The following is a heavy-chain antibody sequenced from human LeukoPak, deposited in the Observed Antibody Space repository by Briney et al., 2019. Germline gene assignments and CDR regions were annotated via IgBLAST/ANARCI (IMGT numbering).Heavy chain of an antibody. CDR1: GGTFSSYA. V-gene: IGHV1-69*04. CDR3: ARDRHYYDSSGSFDY. Sequence: SVKVSCKASGGTFSSYAISWVRQAPGQGLEWMGRIIPILGIANYAQKFQGRVTITADKSTSTAYMELSSLRSEDTAVYYCARDRHYYDSSGSFDYWGQGTLVTVSS. D-gene: IGHD3-22*01. CDR2: IIPILGIA. J-gene: IGHJ4*02.